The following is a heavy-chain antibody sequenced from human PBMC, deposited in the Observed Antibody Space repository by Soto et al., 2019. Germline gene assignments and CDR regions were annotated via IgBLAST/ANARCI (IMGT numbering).Heavy chain of an antibody. CDR1: GYTFTSYD. CDR2: MNPNSGNT. J-gene: IGHJ6*03. D-gene: IGHD6-13*01. Sequence: ASVKVSCKASGYTFTSYDINWVRQATGQGLEWMGWMNPNSGNTGYAQKFQGRVTMTRNTSISTAYMELSSLRSEDTAVYYCARGGYSSSWYVFDYYMDVWGKGTTVTV. V-gene: IGHV1-8*01. CDR3: ARGGYSSSWYVFDYYMDV.